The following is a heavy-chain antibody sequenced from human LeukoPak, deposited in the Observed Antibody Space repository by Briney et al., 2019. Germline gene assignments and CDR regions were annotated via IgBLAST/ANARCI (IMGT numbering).Heavy chain of an antibody. CDR3: AKDGLVEYSYGLLAGYYYYYMDV. J-gene: IGHJ6*03. V-gene: IGHV3-30*18. CDR1: GFTFSSYG. D-gene: IGHD5-18*01. CDR2: ISYDGSNK. Sequence: GGSLRLSCAASGFTFSSYGMHWVRQAPGKGLEWVAVISYDGSNKYYADSVKGRFTISRDNSKNTLYLQMNSLRAEDTAVYYCAKDGLVEYSYGLLAGYYYYYMDVWGKGTTVTVSS.